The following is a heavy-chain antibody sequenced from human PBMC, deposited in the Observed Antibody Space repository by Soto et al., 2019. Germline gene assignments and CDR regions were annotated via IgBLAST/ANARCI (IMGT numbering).Heavy chain of an antibody. D-gene: IGHD2-21*01. V-gene: IGHV3-23*01. CDR3: ARKITGYFWAGAY. Sequence: GRSLRLSCAASGFTFNMYAMSWVRQAPGKGLEWVSGIGGSGANTYYADFVKGRFTISRDNSKNTLYLQMDSLRAEDTAIYYCARKITGYFWAGAYWGQGTLVTVSS. J-gene: IGHJ4*02. CDR1: GFTFNMYA. CDR2: IGGSGANT.